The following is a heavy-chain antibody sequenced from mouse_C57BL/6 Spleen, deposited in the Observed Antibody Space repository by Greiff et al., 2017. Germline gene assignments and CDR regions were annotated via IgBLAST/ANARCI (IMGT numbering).Heavy chain of an antibody. CDR3: ARGDYYGSRDWFAY. CDR1: GYTFTSYW. J-gene: IGHJ3*01. D-gene: IGHD1-1*01. CDR2: IDPSDSET. Sequence: VQLQQPGAELVRPGSSVKLSCKASGYTFTSYWMHWVKQRPIQGLEWIGNIDPSDSETHYNQKFKDKATLTVDKSSSTAYMQLSSLTSEDSAVYYCARGDYYGSRDWFAYWGQGTLVTVAA. V-gene: IGHV1-52*01.